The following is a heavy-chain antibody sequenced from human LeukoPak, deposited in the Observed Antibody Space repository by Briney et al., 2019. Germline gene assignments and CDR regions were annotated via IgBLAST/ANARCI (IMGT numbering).Heavy chain of an antibody. CDR3: ARGDTRGYSYGSPTAYDY. CDR2: IIPIFGTA. V-gene: IGHV1-69*13. D-gene: IGHD5-18*01. J-gene: IGHJ4*02. Sequence: ASVKVSCKASGGTFSSYAISWVRQAPGQGLEWMGGIIPIFGTANYAQKFQGRVTITADESTSTAYMELSSLRSEDTAVYYRARGDTRGYSYGSPTAYDYWGQGTLVTVSS. CDR1: GGTFSSYA.